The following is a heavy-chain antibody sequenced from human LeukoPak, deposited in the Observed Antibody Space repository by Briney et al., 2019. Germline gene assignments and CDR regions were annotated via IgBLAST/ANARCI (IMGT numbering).Heavy chain of an antibody. CDR2: IYYSGST. J-gene: IGHJ6*03. V-gene: IGHV4-59*01. D-gene: IGHD2-2*01. CDR3: ARVVVYYYYMDV. Sequence: SETLSLTXTVSGGSISSYYWSWIGQPPGKGLEWIGYIYYSGSTNYNPSLKSRVTISVDTSKNQFSLKLSSVTAADTAVYYCARVVVYYYYMDVWGKGTTVTVSS. CDR1: GGSISSYY.